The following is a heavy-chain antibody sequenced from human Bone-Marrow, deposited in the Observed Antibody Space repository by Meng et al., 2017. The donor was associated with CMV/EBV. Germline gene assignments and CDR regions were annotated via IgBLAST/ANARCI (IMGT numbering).Heavy chain of an antibody. J-gene: IGHJ4*02. D-gene: IGHD2-15*01. CDR3: ARDPIGHYCSGGSCYSIDY. CDR2: INPSGGST. CDR1: TFTSYY. Sequence: TFTSYYKHWVRQAPGQGLEWMGIINPSGGSTSYAQKFQGRVTMTRDTSTSTVYMELSSLRSEDTAVYYCARDPIGHYCSGGSCYSIDYWGQGTLVTVSS. V-gene: IGHV1-46*01.